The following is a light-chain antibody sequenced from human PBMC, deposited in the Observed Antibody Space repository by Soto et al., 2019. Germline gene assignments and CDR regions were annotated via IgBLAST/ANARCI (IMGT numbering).Light chain of an antibody. J-gene: IGKJ1*01. Sequence: DIQMTQSPSTLSASVGDRVTITCRARQSIRSWLAWYQQKPGKAPKLLIYDASSLESRVPSRFSSSGSRTEITLTISSLQPNDFATYDCLKYNSYSATFGQGTKVEIK. CDR3: LKYNSYSAT. V-gene: IGKV1-5*01. CDR1: QSIRSW. CDR2: DAS.